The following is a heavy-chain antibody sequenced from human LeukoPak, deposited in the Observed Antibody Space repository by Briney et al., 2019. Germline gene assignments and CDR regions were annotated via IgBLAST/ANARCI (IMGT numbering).Heavy chain of an antibody. CDR3: ARAVPEYYYDSSGYYGSLDY. CDR2: IYYSGST. V-gene: IGHV4-31*02. J-gene: IGHJ4*02. Sequence: SWIRQHPGKGLEWIGYIYYSGSTYYNPSLKSRVTISVDTSKNQFSLKLSSVTAADTAVYYCARAVPEYYYDSSGYYGSLDYWGQGTLVTVSS. D-gene: IGHD3-22*01.